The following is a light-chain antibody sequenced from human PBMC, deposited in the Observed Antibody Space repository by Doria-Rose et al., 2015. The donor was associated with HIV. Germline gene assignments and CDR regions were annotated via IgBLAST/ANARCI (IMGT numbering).Light chain of an antibody. CDR2: DAS. CDR3: QQYGTSRGT. J-gene: IGKJ5*01. CDR1: QRVKSSY. V-gene: IGKV3-20*01. Sequence: EIVLTQSPGTLSLSPVERATLSCRASQRVKSSYLAWYQQKPGQAPRLLIYDASTRATGIPDRFRGSGSGTDFTLTISRLEPEDVAVYYCQQYGTSRGTFGQGTRLEIK.